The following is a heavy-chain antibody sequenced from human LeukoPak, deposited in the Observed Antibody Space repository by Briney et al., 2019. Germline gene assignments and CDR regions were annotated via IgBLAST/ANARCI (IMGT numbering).Heavy chain of an antibody. J-gene: IGHJ4*02. CDR1: GFTFSSYW. CDR2: IKQDGSEK. V-gene: IGHV3-7*01. CDR3: ARDADYYDSSGYYHDY. D-gene: IGHD3-22*01. Sequence: PGGSLRLSCAASGFTFSSYWMSWVRQAPGKGLEWVANIKQDGSEKYYVDSVKGRFTISRDNAKHSLYLQMNSLRAEDTAVYYCARDADYYDSSGYYHDYWGQGTLVTVSS.